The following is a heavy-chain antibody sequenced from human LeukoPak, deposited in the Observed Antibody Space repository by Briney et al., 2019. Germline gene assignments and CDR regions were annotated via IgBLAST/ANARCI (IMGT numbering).Heavy chain of an antibody. Sequence: PGGSLRLSCAASGFTFSSYAMHWVRQAPGKGLEWVAVISYDGSNKYYADSVKGRFTISRDNSKNTLYLQMNSLRAEDTAVYYCARGGAIHVFDIWGQGTMVTVSS. V-gene: IGHV3-30-3*01. CDR2: ISYDGSNK. CDR1: GFTFSSYA. J-gene: IGHJ3*02. CDR3: ARGGAIHVFDI.